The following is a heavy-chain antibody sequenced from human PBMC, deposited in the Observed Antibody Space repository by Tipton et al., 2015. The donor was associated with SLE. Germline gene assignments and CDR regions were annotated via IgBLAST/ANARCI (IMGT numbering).Heavy chain of an antibody. V-gene: IGHV4-61*01. Sequence: LRLSCTVSGGSISSGSYYWSWIRQPPGKGLEWIGYIYYSGSTNYNPSLKSRVTISIDMSKNQFSLKLSSVTAADTAVYYCARVMGFSWFDPWGQGTLVTVSS. CDR1: GGSISSGSYY. CDR2: IYYSGST. CDR3: ARVMGFSWFDP. D-gene: IGHD2-8*01. J-gene: IGHJ5*02.